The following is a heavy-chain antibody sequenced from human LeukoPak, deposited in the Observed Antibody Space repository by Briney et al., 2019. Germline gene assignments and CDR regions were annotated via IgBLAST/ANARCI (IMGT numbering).Heavy chain of an antibody. CDR2: IRSKACGGTT. V-gene: IGHV3-49*03. CDR3: TRGYYYGSGSYLFDY. CDR1: GFTFGDYA. Sequence: HSGGSLRLSCTASGFTFGDYAMSWFRQAPGKGLEWVGFIRSKACGGTTEYAASVKGRFTISRDDSKSIAYLQMNSLKTEDTAVYYCTRGYYYGSGSYLFDYWGQGTLVTVSS. D-gene: IGHD3-10*01. J-gene: IGHJ4*02.